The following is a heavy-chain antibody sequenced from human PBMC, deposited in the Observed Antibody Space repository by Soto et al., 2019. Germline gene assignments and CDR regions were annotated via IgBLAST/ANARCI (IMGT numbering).Heavy chain of an antibody. D-gene: IGHD2-21*02. Sequence: QVQLQESGPGLVKPSQTLSLTCTVSGGSISSGDYYWSWIRQPPGKGLEWVGYIYYSGSTYYNPSLKSRVTISVDTSKNQFSLKLSSVTAADTAVYYCARVVKVTAMALDYWGQGTLVTVSS. CDR3: ARVVKVTAMALDY. V-gene: IGHV4-30-4*01. J-gene: IGHJ4*02. CDR1: GGSISSGDYY. CDR2: IYYSGST.